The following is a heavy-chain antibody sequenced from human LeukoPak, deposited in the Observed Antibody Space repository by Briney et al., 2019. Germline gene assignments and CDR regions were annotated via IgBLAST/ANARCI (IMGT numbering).Heavy chain of an antibody. J-gene: IGHJ4*02. D-gene: IGHD4-17*01. Sequence: GGSLRLSCAASGFTFSSYAMSWVRQAPGKGLEWVSAISGSGGSTYYADSVKGRFTISRDNSKNTLYLQMNGLRAEDTAVYYCARADYGDYLSYFDYWGQGTLVTVSS. CDR3: ARADYGDYLSYFDY. CDR1: GFTFSSYA. CDR2: ISGSGGST. V-gene: IGHV3-23*01.